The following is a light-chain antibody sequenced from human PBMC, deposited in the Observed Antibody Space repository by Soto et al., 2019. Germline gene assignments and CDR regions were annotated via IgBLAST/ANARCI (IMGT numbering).Light chain of an antibody. V-gene: IGLV1-40*01. J-gene: IGLJ3*02. CDR1: SSNIGAGYD. CDR2: GNS. CDR3: QSYDSSLSGCV. Sequence: QPVLTQPPSVSGAPGQRVTISCTGGSSNIGAGYDVHWYQQLPGTAPKLLIYGNSNRPSGVPDRFSGSKSGTSASLAITGLQAEDEADYYCQSYDSSLSGCVFGGGTKLTVL.